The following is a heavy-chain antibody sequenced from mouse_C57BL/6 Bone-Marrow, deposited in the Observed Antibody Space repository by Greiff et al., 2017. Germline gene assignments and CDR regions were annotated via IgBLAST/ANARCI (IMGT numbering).Heavy chain of an antibody. CDR1: GYTFTSYG. CDR3: ARWYYGSSPYFDY. V-gene: IGHV1-81*01. Sequence: VQRVESGAELARPGASVKLSCKASGYTFTSYGISWVKQRTGQGLEWIGEIYPRSGNTYYNEKFKGKATLTADKSSSTAYMELRSLTSEDSAVYFCARWYYGSSPYFDYWGQGTTLTVSS. D-gene: IGHD1-1*01. J-gene: IGHJ2*01. CDR2: IYPRSGNT.